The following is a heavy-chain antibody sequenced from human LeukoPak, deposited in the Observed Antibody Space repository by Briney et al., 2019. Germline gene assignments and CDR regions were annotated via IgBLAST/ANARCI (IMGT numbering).Heavy chain of an antibody. CDR2: IYYGGTT. J-gene: IGHJ4*02. D-gene: IGHD5-18*01. CDR3: ARRDSYGWFYFDY. V-gene: IGHV4-59*08. CDR1: GGSISSYY. Sequence: SETLSLTCTASGGSISSYYWSWIRQPPGKGLEWIGYIYYGGTTNYNPSLKSRVTISVDTSKNQFSLKLSSVTAADTAVYYCARRDSYGWFYFDYWGQGTLVTVSS.